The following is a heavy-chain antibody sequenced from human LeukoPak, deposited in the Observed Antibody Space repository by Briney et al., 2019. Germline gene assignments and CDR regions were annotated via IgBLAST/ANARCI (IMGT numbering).Heavy chain of an antibody. J-gene: IGHJ4*02. D-gene: IGHD5-12*01. CDR3: ARDGVATGLFDY. V-gene: IGHV4-4*02. CDR2: IYHSGST. CDR1: GGSISSSNW. Sequence: PSGTLSLTCAISGGSISSSNWWSWVRQPPGKGLEGSGEIYHSGSTNYNPSRKSRVTISVDKSKNQFSLKLSSVTAADTAVYYCARDGVATGLFDYWGQGTLVTVSS.